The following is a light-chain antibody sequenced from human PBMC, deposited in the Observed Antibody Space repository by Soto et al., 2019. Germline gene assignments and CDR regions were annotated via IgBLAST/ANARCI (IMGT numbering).Light chain of an antibody. V-gene: IGKV3-11*01. Sequence: DIVLTQSPATLSLSPGDRATLSCRASQNVNNYLAWYQQKPGQAPRLLIYDASNRATGIPARFSGSGSGTDFTLTISSLEPEDFAIYYRQQRLSWYTFGQGTRLEIK. CDR1: QNVNNY. CDR2: DAS. J-gene: IGKJ2*01. CDR3: QQRLSWYT.